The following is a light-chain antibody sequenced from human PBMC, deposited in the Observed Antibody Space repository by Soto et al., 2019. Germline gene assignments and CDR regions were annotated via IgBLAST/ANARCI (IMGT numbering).Light chain of an antibody. CDR1: QTTNTW. V-gene: IGKV1-5*01. CDR3: QQYISYPYT. Sequence: DIQMTQFPSTLSASVGDRVTITCRASQTTNTWLAWYQQKPGTAPKLLIYDASSLEGGVRSRFSASGSGTEFTLTISSVQPDELATYYCQQYISYPYTFGQGTKVEIK. CDR2: DAS. J-gene: IGKJ2*01.